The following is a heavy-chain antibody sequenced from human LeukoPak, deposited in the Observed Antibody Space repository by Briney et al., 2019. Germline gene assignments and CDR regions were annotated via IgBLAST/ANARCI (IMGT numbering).Heavy chain of an antibody. J-gene: IGHJ4*02. Sequence: GGSLRLSCVASRFTFSSYEMNWVRQPPGKGLEWVSYISSSGSTIYYADSVKGRVTIPSDNAKNSLHLQMNSLRAEDTAVYYCARLSGWYFFDSWGQGTLVTVSS. CDR1: RFTFSSYE. CDR3: ARLSGWYFFDS. D-gene: IGHD6-19*01. V-gene: IGHV3-48*03. CDR2: ISSSGSTI.